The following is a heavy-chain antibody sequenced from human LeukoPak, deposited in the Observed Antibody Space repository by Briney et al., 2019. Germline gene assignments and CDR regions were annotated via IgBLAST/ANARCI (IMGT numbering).Heavy chain of an antibody. V-gene: IGHV3-23*01. J-gene: IGHJ3*01. CDR1: GFTFSSYA. D-gene: IGHD5-24*01. CDR3: AKDIQLST. Sequence: PGGSLRLSCAASGFTFSSYAMTWVRQAPGKGLEWVSSISGRGGSTYYADSVKGRFTISRDNSKNTLSLQMNSLRVEDTAMYFCAKDIQLSTWGLGTMVTVSS. CDR2: ISGRGGST.